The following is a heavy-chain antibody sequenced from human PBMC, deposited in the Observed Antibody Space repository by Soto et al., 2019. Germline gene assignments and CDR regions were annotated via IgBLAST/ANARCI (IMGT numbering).Heavy chain of an antibody. J-gene: IGHJ4*02. CDR1: GGSISSYY. D-gene: IGHD6-19*01. V-gene: IGHV4-59*08. CDR2: VNDSGGT. CDR3: ARRRIPIAVTGTLDH. Sequence: SETLSLTCTVSGGSISSYYWSWIRQPPGKGLEWIGYVNDSGGTHYNPSLKNRVTISVDTSKSQFSLKLSSVTAADTAVYYCARRRIPIAVTGTLDHWGQGALVTVSS.